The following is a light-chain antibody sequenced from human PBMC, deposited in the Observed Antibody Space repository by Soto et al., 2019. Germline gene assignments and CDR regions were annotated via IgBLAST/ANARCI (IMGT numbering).Light chain of an antibody. CDR1: QSISSY. J-gene: IGKJ1*01. CDR2: EAS. V-gene: IGKV1-39*01. Sequence: MTQSPATLSASVGDRVTITCRASQSISSYLNWYQQKPGKAPKLLIYEASSLQSGVPSRFSGSGSGTDFTLTISSLQPEDFATYYCQQSDTTPWTFGQGTKVDIK. CDR3: QQSDTTPWT.